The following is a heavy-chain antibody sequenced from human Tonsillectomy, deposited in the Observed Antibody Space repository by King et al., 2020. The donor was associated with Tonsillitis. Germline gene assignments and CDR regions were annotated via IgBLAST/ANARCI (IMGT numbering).Heavy chain of an antibody. V-gene: IGHV3-43*01. CDR2: ISWDGGST. J-gene: IGHJ6*02. Sequence: VQLVESGGVVVQPGGSLRLSCAASGFTFDDYTMHWVRQAPGKGLEWVSLISWDGGSTYYADSVKGRFTISRDNSKNSLYLQMNSLRTEDTAFYYCAKDMVNFCGMDVWGRGTTVTVSS. CDR3: AKDMVNFCGMDV. CDR1: GFTFDDYT. D-gene: IGHD3-22*01.